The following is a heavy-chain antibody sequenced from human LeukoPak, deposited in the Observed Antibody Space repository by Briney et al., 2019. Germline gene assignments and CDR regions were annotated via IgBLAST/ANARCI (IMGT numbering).Heavy chain of an antibody. CDR2: ISGSGGST. CDR3: AKDWEDIVVVPAALFDY. D-gene: IGHD2-2*01. V-gene: IGHV3-23*01. J-gene: IGHJ4*02. Sequence: GGSLRLSCAASGFTFSSYAMSWVRQAPGKGLEWVSAISGSGGSTYYADSVKGRFTISRDNSKNTPYLQMNSLRAEDTAVYYCAKDWEDIVVVPAALFDYWGQGTLVTVSS. CDR1: GFTFSSYA.